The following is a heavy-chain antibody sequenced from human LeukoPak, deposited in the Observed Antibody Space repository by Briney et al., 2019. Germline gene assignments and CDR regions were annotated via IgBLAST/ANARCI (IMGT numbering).Heavy chain of an antibody. V-gene: IGHV5-51*01. CDR1: GYSFTSYW. CDR2: IYPGDSDT. Sequence: GESLKISCKGSGYSFTSYWIGWVRQMPGKGLEWMGIIYPGDSDTRYSPSFQGQVSISADKSISTAYLQWSGLKASDTAMYYCARARPQDGFDIWGQGTMVTVSS. J-gene: IGHJ3*02. CDR3: ARARPQDGFDI.